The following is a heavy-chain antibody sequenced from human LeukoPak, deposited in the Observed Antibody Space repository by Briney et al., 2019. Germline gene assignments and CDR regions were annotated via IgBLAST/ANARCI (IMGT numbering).Heavy chain of an antibody. J-gene: IGHJ4*02. V-gene: IGHV1-69*04. D-gene: IGHD3-9*01. CDR1: GGTFSSYA. CDR3: AREDYDILTGYYPNDY. Sequence: SVKVSCKASGGTFSSYAISWVRQAPGQGLEWMGRIIPILGTANYAQKFQGRVTITADKSTSTAYMELSSLRSEDTAVYYCAREDYDILTGYYPNDYWGQGTLVTVSS. CDR2: IIPILGTA.